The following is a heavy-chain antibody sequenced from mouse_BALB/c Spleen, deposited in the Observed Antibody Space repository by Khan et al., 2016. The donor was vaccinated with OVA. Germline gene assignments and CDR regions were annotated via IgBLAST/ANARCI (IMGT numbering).Heavy chain of an antibody. J-gene: IGHJ3*01. CDR1: GYTFTSFF. CDR2: TNPSNGDT. V-gene: IGHV1S81*02. D-gene: IGHD2-1*01. Sequence: QVQLQQPGAELVKPGASVKISCKALGYTFTSFFMYWVKQRPGQGLEWIGGTNPSNGDTHFYEKFKSKATLPVDKFSTTAYMQFSSLASEDSAVSYCARSGYGNPFADWGQGTLVTVSA. CDR3: ARSGYGNPFAD.